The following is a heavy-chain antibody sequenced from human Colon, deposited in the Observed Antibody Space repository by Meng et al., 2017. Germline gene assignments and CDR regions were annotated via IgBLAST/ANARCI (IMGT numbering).Heavy chain of an antibody. V-gene: IGHV1-8*03. J-gene: IGHJ4*02. D-gene: IGHD3-22*01. CDR2: MNPNSGNT. CDR1: GYTFTSYD. CDR3: ARGSRGDYYDRSGLCDY. Sequence: ASVKVSCKASGYTFTSYDINWVRQATGQGLEWMGWMNPNSGNTGYAQKFQGRVTITRNTSISTAYMELSSLRSEDTAVYYCARGSRGDYYDRSGLCDYWGQGTLVTVSS.